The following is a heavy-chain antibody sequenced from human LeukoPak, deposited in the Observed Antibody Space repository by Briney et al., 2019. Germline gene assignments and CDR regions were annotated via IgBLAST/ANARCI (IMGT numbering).Heavy chain of an antibody. CDR1: GGSISSYY. Sequence: SETLSLTCTVSGGSISSYYWSWIRQPPGKGLEWIGYIYYSGSTNYNPSLKSRVTISVDTSKNQFSLKLSSVTAADTAVYYCARGGRRRGIYNWFDPWGQGTLVTVSS. V-gene: IGHV4-59*01. CDR3: ARGGRRRGIYNWFDP. J-gene: IGHJ5*02. D-gene: IGHD2/OR15-2a*01. CDR2: IYYSGST.